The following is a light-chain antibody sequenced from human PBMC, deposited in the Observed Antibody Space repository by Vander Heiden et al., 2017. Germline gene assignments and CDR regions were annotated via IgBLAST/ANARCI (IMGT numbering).Light chain of an antibody. CDR3: QAWDSSSLVV. Sequence: SSVLTQPPSVSVAPGQTARITCGGNNIGSKNVHWYQQKPGLAPVLIVYNGSDRPSGIPERFSGSNSGNTATLTISRVEAGDEADYYCQAWDSSSLVVFGGGTKVTVL. J-gene: IGLJ2*01. CDR1: NIGSKN. CDR2: NGS. V-gene: IGLV3-21*02.